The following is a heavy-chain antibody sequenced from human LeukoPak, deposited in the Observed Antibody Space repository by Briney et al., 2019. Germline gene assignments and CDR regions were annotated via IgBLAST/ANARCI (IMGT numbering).Heavy chain of an antibody. J-gene: IGHJ4*02. D-gene: IGHD6-19*01. V-gene: IGHV4-59*01. CDR1: GGSFSGYY. CDR2: IYYSGST. CDR3: ARGRRLAVSGPDAYYFDY. Sequence: PSETLSLTCAVYGGSFSGYYWSWIRQPPGKGLEWIGYIYYSGSTNYNPSLKSRVTISVDTSKNQFSLKLSSVTAADTAVYYCARGRRLAVSGPDAYYFDYWGQGTLVTVSS.